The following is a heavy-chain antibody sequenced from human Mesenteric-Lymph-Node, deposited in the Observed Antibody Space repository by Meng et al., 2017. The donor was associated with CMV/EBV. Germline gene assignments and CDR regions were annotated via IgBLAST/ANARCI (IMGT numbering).Heavy chain of an antibody. CDR2: IFYSGTT. V-gene: IGHV4-39*01. CDR1: GDSLSTDSFL. J-gene: IGHJ5*02. CDR3: ARLRSPGYNWFDP. Sequence: SGDSLSTDSFLWRLLRQSPGKGLGCIGAIFYSGTTYYNPSLKSLVIMSVDTSRNRFSLILTSVTAADTGLSYCARLRSPGYNWFDPWGQGTLVTVSS.